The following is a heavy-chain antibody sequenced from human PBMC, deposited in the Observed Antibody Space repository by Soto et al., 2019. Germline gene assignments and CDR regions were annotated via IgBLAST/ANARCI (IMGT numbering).Heavy chain of an antibody. CDR3: ARDGPLRGYGMDV. J-gene: IGHJ6*02. CDR2: INPSGGST. Sequence: SVKVSCKASGYTFTSYYMHWVRQAPGQGLEWMGIINPSGGSTSYAQKFQGRVTMTRDTSTSTVYMELSSLRSEDTAVYYCARDGPLRGYGMDVWGQGTTVTVSS. D-gene: IGHD3-16*01. CDR1: GYTFTSYY. V-gene: IGHV1-46*01.